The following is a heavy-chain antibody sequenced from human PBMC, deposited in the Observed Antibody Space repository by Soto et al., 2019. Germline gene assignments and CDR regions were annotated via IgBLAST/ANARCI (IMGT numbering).Heavy chain of an antibody. Sequence: QLQLQESGPGLVKPSETLSLTCTVSGDSISRNYYWGWFRQPPGKGLEWIGSIKYRGNTAYNPSLKSRLTIAIDTSKNQFSLMLSSVTAADTAMYYCARENDSPADAYNFAFWGQGISVTVSS. V-gene: IGHV4-39*02. CDR2: IKYRGNT. J-gene: IGHJ4*02. CDR1: GDSISRNYY. D-gene: IGHD1-1*01. CDR3: ARENDSPADAYNFAF.